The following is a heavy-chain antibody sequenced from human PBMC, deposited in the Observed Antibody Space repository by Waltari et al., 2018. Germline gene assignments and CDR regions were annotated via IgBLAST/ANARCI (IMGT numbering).Heavy chain of an antibody. CDR2: IYYSGGT. Sequence: QVQLQESGPGLVKPSETLSLTCTVSGGSISSYYWSWIRQPPGKGLEWIGYIYYSGGTNYNPALKSRVTISVDTSKNQFSLKLSSVTAADTAVYYCARVPYCGGDCYSGAFDIWGQGTMVTVSS. CDR3: ARVPYCGGDCYSGAFDI. V-gene: IGHV4-59*12. J-gene: IGHJ3*02. CDR1: GGSISSYY. D-gene: IGHD2-21*01.